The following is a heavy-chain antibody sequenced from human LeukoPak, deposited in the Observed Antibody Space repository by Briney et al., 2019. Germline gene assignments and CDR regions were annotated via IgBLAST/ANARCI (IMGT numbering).Heavy chain of an antibody. J-gene: IGHJ4*02. CDR2: VDPEDGET. Sequence: ASVKVSCKVSGYTFTDYYMHWVQQAPGKGLVWMGLVDPEDGETIYAEKFQGRVTITADTSTDTAYMELSSLRSEDTAVYYCATERGIQLHVPYWGQGTLVTVSS. V-gene: IGHV1-69-2*01. D-gene: IGHD5-18*01. CDR1: GYTFTDYY. CDR3: ATERGIQLHVPY.